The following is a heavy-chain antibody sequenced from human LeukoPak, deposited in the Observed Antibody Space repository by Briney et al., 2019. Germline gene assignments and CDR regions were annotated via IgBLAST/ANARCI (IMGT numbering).Heavy chain of an antibody. CDR2: ISSSSSYI. V-gene: IGHV3-21*01. J-gene: IGHJ4*02. CDR3: AREAEYYDFWSGYDY. Sequence: GGSLRLSCAASGFTFSSYSMNWVRQAPGKGLEWVSSISSSSSYIYYADSVKGRFTISRDNAKNSLYLQMNSLRAEDTAVYYCAREAEYYDFWSGYDYWGQGTLVTVSS. CDR1: GFTFSSYS. D-gene: IGHD3-3*01.